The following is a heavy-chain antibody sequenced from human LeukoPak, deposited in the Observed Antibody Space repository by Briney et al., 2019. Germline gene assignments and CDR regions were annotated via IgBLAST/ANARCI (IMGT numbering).Heavy chain of an antibody. CDR2: IYYSGST. J-gene: IGHJ6*02. V-gene: IGHV4-31*03. Sequence: PSETLSLTCTVSGGSISSGGYYWSWIRQHTGKGLEWIGYIYYSGSTYYNPSLKSRVTISVDTSKNQFSLKLSSVTAADTAVYYCARDSPTGSGSYYTPLGMDVWGQGTTVTVSS. CDR3: ARDSPTGSGSYYTPLGMDV. CDR1: GGSISSGGYY. D-gene: IGHD3-10*01.